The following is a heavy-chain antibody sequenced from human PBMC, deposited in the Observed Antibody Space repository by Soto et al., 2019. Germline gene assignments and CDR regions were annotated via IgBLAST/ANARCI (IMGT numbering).Heavy chain of an antibody. Sequence: HPGGSLRLSCAASGFTFSSYAMSWVRQAPGKGLEWVSAISGSGGSTYYADSVKGRFTISRDNSKNTLYLQMNSLRAEDTAVYYCAKDNYDFWSGPSGDYWGQGTLVTVSS. J-gene: IGHJ4*02. CDR3: AKDNYDFWSGPSGDY. CDR1: GFTFSSYA. CDR2: ISGSGGST. D-gene: IGHD3-3*01. V-gene: IGHV3-23*01.